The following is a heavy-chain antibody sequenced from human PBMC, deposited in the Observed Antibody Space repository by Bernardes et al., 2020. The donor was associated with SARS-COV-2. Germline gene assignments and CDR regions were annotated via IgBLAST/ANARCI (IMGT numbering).Heavy chain of an antibody. CDR3: ARCYYDSSGYSGFEIFDY. CDR1: GGSISSGSYY. D-gene: IGHD3-22*01. Sequence: SETLSLTCTVSGGSISSGSYYWSWIRQPAGKGLEWIGRIYTSGSTNYNPSLKSRVTISVDTSKNQFSLKLSSVTAADTAVYYCARCYYDSSGYSGFEIFDYWGQGTLVTVSS. CDR2: IYTSGST. V-gene: IGHV4-61*02. J-gene: IGHJ4*02.